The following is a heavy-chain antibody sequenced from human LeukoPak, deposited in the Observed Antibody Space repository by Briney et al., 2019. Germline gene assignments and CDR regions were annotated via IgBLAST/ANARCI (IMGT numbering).Heavy chain of an antibody. V-gene: IGHV3-33*06. CDR3: AKDLGRSGYSGLVDY. CDR2: IWYDGSNK. CDR1: GFTFSSYG. J-gene: IGHJ4*02. D-gene: IGHD3-22*01. Sequence: PGGSLRLSCAASGFTFSSYGMHWVRQAPGKGLEWVAVIWYDGSNKYYADSMKGRFTISRDNSKNTLYLQMNSLRAEDTAVYYCAKDLGRSGYSGLVDYWGQGTLVTVSS.